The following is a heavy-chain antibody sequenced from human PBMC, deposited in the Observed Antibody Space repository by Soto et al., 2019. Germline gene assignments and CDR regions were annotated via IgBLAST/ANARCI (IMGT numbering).Heavy chain of an antibody. V-gene: IGHV3-30*18. CDR2: ISYDGSNK. CDR3: AKSPLGSHSISYCGGDCYGMDV. J-gene: IGHJ6*02. Sequence: GGSLRLSCEVSGFTFSAYGMHWVRQAPGKGLEWVAVISYDGSNKYYADSVKGRFTISRDNSKNTLYLQMNSLRAEDTAVYYCAKSPLGSHSISYCGGDCYGMDVWGQGTTVTVSS. D-gene: IGHD2-21*01. CDR1: GFTFSAYG.